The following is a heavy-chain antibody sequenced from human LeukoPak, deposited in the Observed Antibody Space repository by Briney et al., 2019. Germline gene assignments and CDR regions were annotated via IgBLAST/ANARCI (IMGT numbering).Heavy chain of an antibody. CDR1: GFTFISYA. V-gene: IGHV3-23*01. CDR2: ILGSGCDGCT. Sequence: PGGSLRLSCAASGFTFISYAMGWVRQAPGKGLEWVSTILGSGCDGCTYYADSVKGRFTISRDNAKNSLYLQMNSLRAEDTAVYYCARAHKGYFDYWGQGTLVTVSS. J-gene: IGHJ4*02. CDR3: ARAHKGYFDY.